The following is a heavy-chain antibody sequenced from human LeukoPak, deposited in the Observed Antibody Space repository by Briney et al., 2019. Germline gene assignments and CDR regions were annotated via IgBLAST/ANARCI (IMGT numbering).Heavy chain of an antibody. J-gene: IGHJ4*02. Sequence: SGGSLRLSCAASGXTVGNNYVSWDRQAPGKGLEWVALIYSVGSTVYADSVKGRFTISRDSSRNTLFLQMNSLRPEDTAVYHCTRNRPETPLGYWGQGTLVTVSS. CDR1: GXTVGNNY. CDR3: TRNRPETPLGY. CDR2: IYSVGST. D-gene: IGHD1-14*01. V-gene: IGHV3-53*01.